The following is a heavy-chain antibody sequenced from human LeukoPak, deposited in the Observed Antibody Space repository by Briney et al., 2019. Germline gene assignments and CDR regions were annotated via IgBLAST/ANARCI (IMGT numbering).Heavy chain of an antibody. V-gene: IGHV3-7*05. Sequence: GGSLSLSCAASGFTFSSYWMNWVRQAQGKGLEWVASIKEDGSEKYYVDSVKGRFTISRDNAKNSLYLQMNSLRAEDTAVYYCARDQSIVGAHVLSPSYWGQGTLVTVSS. D-gene: IGHD1-26*01. J-gene: IGHJ4*02. CDR3: ARDQSIVGAHVLSPSY. CDR1: GFTFSSYW. CDR2: IKEDGSEK.